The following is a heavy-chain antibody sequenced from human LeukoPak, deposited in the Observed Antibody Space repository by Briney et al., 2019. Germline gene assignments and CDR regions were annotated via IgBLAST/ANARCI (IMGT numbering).Heavy chain of an antibody. Sequence: SQTLSLTCTVSGGSISSGSYYWSWIRQPAGKGLEWIGRIYTSGSTNYNPSLKSRVTISVDTSKNQFSLKLSSVTAADTAVYYCARGTPLSMLKYWGQGTLVTVSS. CDR1: GGSISSGSYY. J-gene: IGHJ4*02. CDR3: ARGTPLSMLKY. D-gene: IGHD2-8*01. V-gene: IGHV4-61*02. CDR2: IYTSGST.